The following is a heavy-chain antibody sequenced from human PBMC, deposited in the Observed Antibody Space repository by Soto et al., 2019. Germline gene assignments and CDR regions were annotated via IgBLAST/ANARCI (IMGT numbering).Heavy chain of an antibody. V-gene: IGHV3-15*01. CDR2: IKSKTDGGTT. D-gene: IGHD1-26*01. CDR3: TTDANSGSYYFDY. J-gene: IGHJ4*02. CDR1: GFTFSNAW. Sequence: GGSLRLSCAASGFTFSNAWMSWVRQAPGKGLEWVGRIKSKTDGGTTDYAAPVKGRFTISRDDSKNTLYLQMNSLKTEDTAVYYCTTDANSGSYYFDYWGQGTLVTVSS.